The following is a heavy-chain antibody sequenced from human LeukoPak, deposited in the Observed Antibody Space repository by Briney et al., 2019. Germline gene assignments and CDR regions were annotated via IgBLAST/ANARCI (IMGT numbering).Heavy chain of an antibody. CDR3: ATVFRGDDRGAFDI. CDR1: GYTFTSYY. V-gene: IGHV1-46*01. J-gene: IGHJ3*02. CDR2: INPSGGST. D-gene: IGHD3-22*01. Sequence: GASVKVSCKASGYTFTSYYMHWVRQAPGQGLEWMGIINPSGGSTIYAQKFQGRVTMTEDTSTDTAYMELSSLRSEDTAVYYCATVFRGDDRGAFDIWGQGTMVTVSS.